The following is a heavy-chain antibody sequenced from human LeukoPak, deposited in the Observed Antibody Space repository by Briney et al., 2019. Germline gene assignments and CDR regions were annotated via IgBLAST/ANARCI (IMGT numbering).Heavy chain of an antibody. D-gene: IGHD3-9*01. CDR3: ARGRTGYYYLDS. Sequence: PSETLSLTCAVYGGSFSGYYWSWIRQPPGKGLEWIGEINHSGSTNYNPSLKSRVIISVDTSKNQFSLKLSSVTAADTAFYYCARGRTGYYYLDSWGQGTLVTVSS. CDR1: GGSFSGYY. CDR2: INHSGST. J-gene: IGHJ4*02. V-gene: IGHV4-34*01.